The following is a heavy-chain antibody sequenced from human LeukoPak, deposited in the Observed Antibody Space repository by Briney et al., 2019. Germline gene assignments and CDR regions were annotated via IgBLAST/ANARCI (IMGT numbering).Heavy chain of an antibody. D-gene: IGHD2-21*01. V-gene: IGHV3-21*04. J-gene: IGHJ3*02. CDR3: AKGNIVVVIAIPIDAFDI. CDR2: ISSSSDYI. Sequence: GGSLRLSCAASGCTFSRYAMIWVRQAPGMGLEWVSSISSSSDYIYYADSVKGRFTISRDNAGNSLYLQMNSLRAEDTAVYYCAKGNIVVVIAIPIDAFDIWGQGTMVTVSS. CDR1: GCTFSRYA.